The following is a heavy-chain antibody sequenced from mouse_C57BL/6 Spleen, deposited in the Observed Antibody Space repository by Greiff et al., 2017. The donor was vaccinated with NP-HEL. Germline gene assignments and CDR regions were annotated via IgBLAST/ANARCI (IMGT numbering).Heavy chain of an antibody. Sequence: QVQLQQPGAELVRPGTSVKLSCKASGYTFTSYWMHWVKQRPGQGLEWIGVIDPSDSYTNYNQKFKGKATLTVDTSSSTAYMQLSSLTSEDSAVYYCARSLYGSSYHWYFDVWGTGTTVTVSS. CDR1: GYTFTSYW. CDR2: IDPSDSYT. J-gene: IGHJ1*03. V-gene: IGHV1-59*01. CDR3: ARSLYGSSYHWYFDV. D-gene: IGHD1-1*01.